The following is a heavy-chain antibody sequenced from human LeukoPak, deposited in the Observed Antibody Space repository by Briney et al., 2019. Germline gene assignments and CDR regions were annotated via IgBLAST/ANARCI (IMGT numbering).Heavy chain of an antibody. CDR2: IYYSGST. Sequence: SETLSLTCNVSGGSISSSSYYWAWIRQPPGKGLEWIGSIYYSGSTYYNPSLESRATMSVDTSKNQFSLKMISVTAADTAVFYCARLSSCYDPIDCWGQGTLVTVSS. CDR1: GGSISSSSYY. D-gene: IGHD6-13*01. CDR3: ARLSSCYDPIDC. V-gene: IGHV4-39*01. J-gene: IGHJ4*02.